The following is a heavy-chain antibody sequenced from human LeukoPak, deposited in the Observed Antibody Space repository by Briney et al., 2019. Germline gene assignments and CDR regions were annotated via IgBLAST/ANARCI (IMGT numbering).Heavy chain of an antibody. CDR1: GYTFTSYA. Sequence: ASVKVSCKASGYTFTSYAMNWVRQAPGQGLEWMGWINTNTGNPTYAQGFTGRFVFSLDTSVSTAYLQISSLKAEGTAVYYCARESAGLRYFDWLLYQNYYYYYGMDVWGQGTTVTVSS. V-gene: IGHV7-4-1*02. D-gene: IGHD3-9*01. CDR3: ARESAGLRYFDWLLYQNYYYYYGMDV. J-gene: IGHJ6*02. CDR2: INTNTGNP.